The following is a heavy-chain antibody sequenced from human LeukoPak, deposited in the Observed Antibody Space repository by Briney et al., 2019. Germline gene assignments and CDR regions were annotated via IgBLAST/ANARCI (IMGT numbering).Heavy chain of an antibody. CDR3: AKDPVFGYSSTKYSFDY. CDR2: ISGSGGST. J-gene: IGHJ4*02. CDR1: GFTFNSYA. V-gene: IGHV3-23*01. Sequence: GGSLRLSCAASGFTFNSYAMSWVRQAPGKGLEWVSGISGSGGSTYYADSVKGRFTISRDNSKNTLYLQMNSLRAEDTALYYCAKDPVFGYSSTKYSFDYWGQGTLVTVSS. D-gene: IGHD6-13*01.